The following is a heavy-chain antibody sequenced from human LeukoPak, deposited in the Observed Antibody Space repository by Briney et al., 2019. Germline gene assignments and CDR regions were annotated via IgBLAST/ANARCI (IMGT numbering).Heavy chain of an antibody. J-gene: IGHJ4*02. CDR3: ARVPYSTSFDY. Sequence: GASVNVSCKTSGNTFTGSYIHWVRQAPGQGLDWMGWINPNSGDTNYAQKFQARVTMTTFTSISTASMELTSLRSDDTAIYYCARVPYSTSFDYWGLGTLVTVSS. CDR2: INPNSGDT. D-gene: IGHD6-13*01. V-gene: IGHV1-2*02. CDR1: GNTFTGSY.